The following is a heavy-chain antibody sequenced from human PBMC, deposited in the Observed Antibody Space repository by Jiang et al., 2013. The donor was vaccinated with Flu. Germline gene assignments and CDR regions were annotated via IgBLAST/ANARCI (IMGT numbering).Heavy chain of an antibody. D-gene: IGHD6-13*01. J-gene: IGHJ4*02. CDR1: TFSSYD. V-gene: IGHV3-23*01. CDR2: ITASGSST. CDR3: AREERTLEAAGY. Sequence: TFSSYDMNWVAWLQEGAGWVSAITASGSSTYYVDSVKGRFTISRDNSKNTVYLQMNRLRADDTAVYYCAREERTLEAAGYWGQGTPVTVSS.